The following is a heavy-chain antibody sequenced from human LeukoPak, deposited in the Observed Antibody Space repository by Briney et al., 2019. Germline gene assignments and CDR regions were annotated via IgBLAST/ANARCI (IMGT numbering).Heavy chain of an antibody. D-gene: IGHD2-2*01. CDR3: ARGSTIVLTDAPDAYDM. CDR1: GFTFSSYW. J-gene: IGHJ3*02. CDR2: IKQDGSEK. V-gene: IGHV3-7*01. Sequence: AGGSLRLSCAASGFTFSSYWMSWVRQAPGKGLEWVANIKQDGSEKYYVDSVKGRFTISRDNAKNSLYLQMNSLRAEDTAVYYCARGSTIVLTDAPDAYDMWGQGTVVTVSS.